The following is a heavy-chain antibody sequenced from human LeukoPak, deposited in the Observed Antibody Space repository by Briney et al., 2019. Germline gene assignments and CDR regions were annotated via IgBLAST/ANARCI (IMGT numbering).Heavy chain of an antibody. V-gene: IGHV4-59*01. CDR2: IYYSGST. CDR3: ARDNRAGPYSSSSEGIDY. J-gene: IGHJ4*02. Sequence: SETLSLTCTVSGGSISGYYWSWIRQPPGKGLEWIGYIYYSGSTNYNPTLKSRVTISVDTSKNQFSLKLSSVTAADTAVYYCARDNRAGPYSSSSEGIDYWGQGTLVTVSS. CDR1: GGSISGYY. D-gene: IGHD6-6*01.